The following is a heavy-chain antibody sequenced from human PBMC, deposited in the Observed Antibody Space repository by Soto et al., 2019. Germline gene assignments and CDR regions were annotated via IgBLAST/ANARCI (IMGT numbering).Heavy chain of an antibody. CDR2: IYSGGST. V-gene: IGHV3-53*01. D-gene: IGHD1-1*01. Sequence: EVQLVESGGGLIQPGGSLRLSCAASGFTVSSNYMSWVRQAPGKGLEWVSVIYSGGSTYYADSVKDRFTISRDNSKNTLYLQMNGLRPEDTAVYYCARGGSGRLQLLFVFDSWGQGTLVTVSS. CDR1: GFTVSSNY. CDR3: ARGGSGRLQLLFVFDS. J-gene: IGHJ4*02.